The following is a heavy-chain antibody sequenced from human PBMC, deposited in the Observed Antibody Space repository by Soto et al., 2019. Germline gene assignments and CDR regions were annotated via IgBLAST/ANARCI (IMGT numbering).Heavy chain of an antibody. V-gene: IGHV4-59*01. CDR1: GGSISSYY. CDR3: AGSSYSGIAARPGYFDY. CDR2: IYYSGST. J-gene: IGHJ4*02. D-gene: IGHD6-6*01. Sequence: PSETLSLTCTVSGGSISSYYWSWIRQPPGKGLEWIGYIYYSGSTNYNPSLKSRVTISVDRSKNQFSLKLSSVTAADTAVYYCAGSSYSGIAARPGYFDYWGQGTLVTVSS.